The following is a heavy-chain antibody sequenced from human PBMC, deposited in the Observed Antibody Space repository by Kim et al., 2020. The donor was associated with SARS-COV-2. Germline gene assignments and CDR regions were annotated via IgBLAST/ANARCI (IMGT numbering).Heavy chain of an antibody. J-gene: IGHJ6*02. D-gene: IGHD2-21*01. CDR2: IYSDSST. CDR3: ARNRGDPAWVGGMDV. CDR1: GFTVSGSY. Sequence: GGSLRLSCAASGFTVSGSYMSWVRQAPGKGLEWVSVIYSDSSTYYADSVKGRFTISRDNSKNTLCLQMNSLRAEDTAVYYCARNRGDPAWVGGMDVWGQGTTVTVSS. V-gene: IGHV3-53*01.